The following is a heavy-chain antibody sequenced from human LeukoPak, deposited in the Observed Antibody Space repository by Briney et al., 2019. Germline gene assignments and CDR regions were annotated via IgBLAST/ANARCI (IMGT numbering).Heavy chain of an antibody. J-gene: IGHJ4*02. CDR1: GGSISSYY. CDR3: ASGYDILTDRPSPFDY. CDR2: IYYSGST. D-gene: IGHD3-9*01. V-gene: IGHV4-59*01. Sequence: SETLSLTCTVSGGSISSYYWSWIRQPPGKGLEWIGYIYYSGSTNYNPSLKSRVTISVDTSKNQFSLKLSSVTAADTAVYYCASGYDILTDRPSPFDYWGQGTLVTVSS.